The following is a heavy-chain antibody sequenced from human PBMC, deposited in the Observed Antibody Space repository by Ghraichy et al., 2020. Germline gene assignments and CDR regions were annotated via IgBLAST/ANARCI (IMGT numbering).Heavy chain of an antibody. J-gene: IGHJ4*02. CDR3: ARGPPFDY. V-gene: IGHV4-34*01. CDR2: INHSGST. CDR1: GGSFSGYY. Sequence: SETLSLTCAVYGGSFSGYYWSWIRQPPGKGLEWIGEINHSGSTNYNPSLKSRVTISVDTSKNQFSLKLSSVTAADTAVYYCARGPPFDYWGQGTLVTVSS.